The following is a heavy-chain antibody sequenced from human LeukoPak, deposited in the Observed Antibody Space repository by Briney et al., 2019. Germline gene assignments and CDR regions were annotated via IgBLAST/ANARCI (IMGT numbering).Heavy chain of an antibody. CDR3: AKVTTVVVVTGSLIDY. CDR1: GFTFSSYA. J-gene: IGHJ4*02. CDR2: ISGSGGGI. V-gene: IGHV3-23*01. D-gene: IGHD4-23*01. Sequence: GGSLRLSCVASGFTFSSYAMSWVRQAPGKGLEWVSAISGSGGGIYYADSVKGRFTISRDNSKNTVNLQMNSLRAEDTAIYYCAKVTTVVVVTGSLIDYWGQGTLVTVS.